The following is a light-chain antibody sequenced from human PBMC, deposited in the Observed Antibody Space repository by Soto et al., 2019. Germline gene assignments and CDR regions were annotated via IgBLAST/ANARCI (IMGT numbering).Light chain of an antibody. CDR2: DVS. J-gene: IGKJ1*01. Sequence: IVLTQSPATLSLSPGIRATLSCRASQDISNYLIWYQQKPGQAPRLLIYDVSNRATGIPARFSGSGSGTDFTLTISRLEPEDFAVYSCQQYASSPQTFGQGTKVDIK. CDR3: QQYASSPQT. V-gene: IGKV3-11*01. CDR1: QDISNY.